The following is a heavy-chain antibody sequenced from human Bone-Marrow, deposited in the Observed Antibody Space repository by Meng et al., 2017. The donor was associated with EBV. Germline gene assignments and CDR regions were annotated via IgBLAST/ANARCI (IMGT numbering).Heavy chain of an antibody. J-gene: IGHJ4*02. D-gene: IGHD2-21*01. CDR1: GFTFSDYY. CDR3: ARATYSGRWLYYFDY. CDR2: ISSSSTFM. Sequence: QVQLVESGGGLVKPGGSLTLSCTASGFTFSDYYMSWIRQAPGKGLEWLSYISSSSTFMYYADSVKGRFTVSRDNAKNSLYLHMNSLGVEDTALYYCARATYSGRWLYYFDYWGQGILVTVAS. V-gene: IGHV3-11*05.